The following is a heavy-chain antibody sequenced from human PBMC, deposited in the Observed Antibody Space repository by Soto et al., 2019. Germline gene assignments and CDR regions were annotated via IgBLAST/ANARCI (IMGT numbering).Heavy chain of an antibody. CDR1: GYTFTAYY. D-gene: IGHD3-10*01. Sequence: ASVKVSCKASGYTFTAYYIHWVRQAPGQGLEWMGWINPNGGGTKYAQKFQGRVTMTRDTSINTAYMELTRLTSDDTAVYYCARAVLTVIQRVRIRVDHWGQGTLVTVSS. J-gene: IGHJ4*02. V-gene: IGHV1-2*02. CDR2: INPNGGGT. CDR3: ARAVLTVIQRVRIRVDH.